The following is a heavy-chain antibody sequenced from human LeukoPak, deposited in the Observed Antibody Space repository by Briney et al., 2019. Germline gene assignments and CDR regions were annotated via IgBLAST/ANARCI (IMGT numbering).Heavy chain of an antibody. D-gene: IGHD1-26*01. CDR3: ARDQASGSQTTWAFDI. CDR2: INPNSGGT. V-gene: IGHV1-2*02. CDR1: GYTFTGYY. Sequence: ASVKVSCKASGYTFTGYYMHWVRQAPGQGLEWMGWINPNSGGTNYAQNFQGRDTMTRDTSISTAYMEVSRLISDDTAVYYCARDQASGSQTTWAFDIWGQGTMVTVSS. J-gene: IGHJ3*02.